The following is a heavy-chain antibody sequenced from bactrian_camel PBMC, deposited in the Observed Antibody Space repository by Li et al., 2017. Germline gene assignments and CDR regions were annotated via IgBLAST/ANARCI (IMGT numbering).Heavy chain of an antibody. CDR2: VDSGGINT. J-gene: IGHJ4*01. D-gene: IGHD1*01. Sequence: QVQLVESGGGSVQTGGSLNLTCEAARWPYASNAMAWFRQAPGKGLEWVSSVDSGGINTYYADSVKGRFTISRDTAKNTLYLEMNSLKPEDTAMYYCAATRDARDRVLKVLSAYEYDYWARGPRSPSP. CDR1: RWPYASNA. CDR3: AATRDARDRVLKVLSAYEYDY. V-gene: IGHV3S7*01.